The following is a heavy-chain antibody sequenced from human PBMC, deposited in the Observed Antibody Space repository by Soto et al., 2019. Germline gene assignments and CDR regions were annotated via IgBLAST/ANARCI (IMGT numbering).Heavy chain of an antibody. CDR1: GFNFDDYG. V-gene: IGHV3-20*04. CDR2: INWNGGSR. D-gene: IGHD5-12*01. J-gene: IGHJ5*02. CDR3: ARAISGYDDYCAP. Sequence: EVQLMESGGGVVRPGGSLRLSCTASGFNFDDYGMTWVRQAPGKGLEWVSGINWNGGSRGYADSVKGRFTISRDNLKNRLFLEMNSLRAEDTAFYYCARAISGYDDYCAPWGQGTLVTVSS.